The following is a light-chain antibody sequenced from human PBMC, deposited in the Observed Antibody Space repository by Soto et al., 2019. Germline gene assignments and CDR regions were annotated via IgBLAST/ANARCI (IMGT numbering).Light chain of an antibody. J-gene: IGKJ1*01. Sequence: DIQMTQSPSSLSAYVGDRVTITCRASQDISSYLAWYQQKPGKVPKLLIYAASTLQSGVPSRFGGSGSGTDFTLTISSLQPEDVATYYCQKYNSAPRTFGQGTKVEIK. CDR2: AAS. CDR1: QDISSY. CDR3: QKYNSAPRT. V-gene: IGKV1-27*01.